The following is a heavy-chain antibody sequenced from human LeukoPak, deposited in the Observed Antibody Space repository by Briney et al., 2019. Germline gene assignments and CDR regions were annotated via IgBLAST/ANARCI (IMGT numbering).Heavy chain of an antibody. CDR2: ISYDGSNK. CDR1: GFTFSSYA. V-gene: IGHV3-30*04. CDR3: ARVGATVTTFFYFDY. D-gene: IGHD4-17*01. J-gene: IGHJ4*02. Sequence: PGGSLRLSCAASGFTFSSYAMHWVRQAPGKGLEWVAVISYDGSNKYYADSVKGRFTISRDNSKNTLYLQMNTLRAEDTAVYYCARVGATVTTFFYFDYWGQGTLVTVSS.